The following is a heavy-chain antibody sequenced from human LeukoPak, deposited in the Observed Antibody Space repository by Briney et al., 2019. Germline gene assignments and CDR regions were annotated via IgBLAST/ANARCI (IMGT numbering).Heavy chain of an antibody. Sequence: GGSLRLSCAAYGVTVSSNYINWVRQAPGKGLEWVLVVYSGDYTHYADSVKGRFTISRDNSKNTLFLQMNSLRAEDTAVYYCATSLFRSGTYYSRAFDIWGQGTMVTVSS. CDR1: GVTVSSNY. D-gene: IGHD3-10*01. CDR2: VYSGDYT. V-gene: IGHV3-66*01. CDR3: ATSLFRSGTYYSRAFDI. J-gene: IGHJ3*02.